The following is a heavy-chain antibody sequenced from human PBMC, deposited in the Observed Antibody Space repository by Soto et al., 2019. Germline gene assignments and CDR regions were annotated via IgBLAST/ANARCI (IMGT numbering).Heavy chain of an antibody. V-gene: IGHV4-59*01. CDR3: ARVYCSGGSCYLPYFDY. Sequence: SETLSLTCTVSGGSISSYYWSWIRQPPGKGLEWIGYIYYSGGTNYNPSLKSRVTISVDTSKNQFSLKLSSVTAADTAVYYCARVYCSGGSCYLPYFDYWGQGTLVTVSS. CDR2: IYYSGGT. J-gene: IGHJ4*02. CDR1: GGSISSYY. D-gene: IGHD2-15*01.